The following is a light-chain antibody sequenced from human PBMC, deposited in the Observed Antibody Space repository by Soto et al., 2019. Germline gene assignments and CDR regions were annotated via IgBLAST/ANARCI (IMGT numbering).Light chain of an antibody. CDR3: QQYDNLPPGGFT. CDR1: QDISNY. J-gene: IGKJ3*01. Sequence: DIQITRYTSSLSASVGDRVTITCKWSQDISNYLNWYQQKPGKAPKLLIYDASNLETGVPSRFSGSGSGTDFTFTISRLQPEDIATYYCQQYDNLPPGGFTCGTGNTGDIK. CDR2: DAS. V-gene: IGKV1-33*01.